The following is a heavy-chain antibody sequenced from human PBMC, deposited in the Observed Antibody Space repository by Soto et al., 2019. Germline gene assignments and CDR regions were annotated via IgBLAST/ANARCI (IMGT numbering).Heavy chain of an antibody. CDR2: ISYDGSNK. CDR1: GFTFSSYG. CDR3: AKDRLELPYYYYYYGMDV. V-gene: IGHV3-30*18. D-gene: IGHD1-7*01. J-gene: IGHJ6*02. Sequence: QVQLVESGGGVVQPGRSLRLSCAASGFTFSSYGMHWVRQAPGKGLEWVAVISYDGSNKYYADSVKGRFTISRDNSKNTLYLQMNSLRAEDTAVYYWAKDRLELPYYYYYYGMDVWRQGTTVTVSS.